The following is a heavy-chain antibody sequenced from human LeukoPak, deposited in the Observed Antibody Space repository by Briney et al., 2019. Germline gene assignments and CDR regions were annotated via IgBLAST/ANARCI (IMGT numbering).Heavy chain of an antibody. J-gene: IGHJ4*02. V-gene: IGHV1-18*01. Sequence: GASVKVSCKASGYTFTSYGISWVRQAPGQGLEWMGWISAYNGNTNYAQKFQGRVTMTRDTSISTAYMELSRLRSDDTAVYYCARASSTSRNFYFDYWGQGTLVTVSS. CDR2: ISAYNGNT. D-gene: IGHD2-2*01. CDR1: GYTFTSYG. CDR3: ARASSTSRNFYFDY.